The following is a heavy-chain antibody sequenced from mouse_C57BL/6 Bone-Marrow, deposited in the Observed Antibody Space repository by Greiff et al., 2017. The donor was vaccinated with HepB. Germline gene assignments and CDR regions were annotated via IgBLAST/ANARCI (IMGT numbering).Heavy chain of an antibody. Sequence: EVQWVESGGGLVQPGGSLSLSCAASGFTFTDYYMSWVRQPPGKALEWLGFIRNKANGYTTEYSASVKGRFTISRDNSQSILYLQMNALRAEDSATYYCARYIAVAYFDYWGQGTTLTVSS. D-gene: IGHD1-1*01. CDR1: GFTFTDYY. CDR3: ARYIAVAYFDY. CDR2: IRNKANGYTT. V-gene: IGHV7-3*01. J-gene: IGHJ2*01.